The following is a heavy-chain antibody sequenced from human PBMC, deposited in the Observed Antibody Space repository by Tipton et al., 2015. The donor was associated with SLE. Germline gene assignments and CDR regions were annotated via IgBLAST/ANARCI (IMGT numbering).Heavy chain of an antibody. CDR2: IYYSGST. Sequence: TLSLTCTVSGGSISSSRYYWGWIRQPPGKGLEWIGSIYYSGSTYYNPSLKSRVTISVDTSKNQFSLKLSSVTAADTAVYYCARHPRAMYYYGSGSYPNWFDPWGQGTLVTVSS. V-gene: IGHV4-39*07. D-gene: IGHD3-10*01. CDR3: ARHPRAMYYYGSGSYPNWFDP. CDR1: GGSISSSRYY. J-gene: IGHJ5*02.